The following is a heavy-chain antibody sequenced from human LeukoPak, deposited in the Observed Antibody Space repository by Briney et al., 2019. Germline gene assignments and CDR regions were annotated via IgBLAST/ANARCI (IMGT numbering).Heavy chain of an antibody. CDR2: IYYSGST. CDR3: ARGSGGIAAYFDY. J-gene: IGHJ4*02. CDR1: GGSISSGSYY. V-gene: IGHV4-39*07. Sequence: SETLSLTCTVSGGSISSGSYYWGWIRQPPGKGLEWIGSIYYSGSTYYNPSLKSRATISVDTSKNQFSLKLSSVTAADTAVYYCARGSGGIAAYFDYWGQGTLVTVSS. D-gene: IGHD6-13*01.